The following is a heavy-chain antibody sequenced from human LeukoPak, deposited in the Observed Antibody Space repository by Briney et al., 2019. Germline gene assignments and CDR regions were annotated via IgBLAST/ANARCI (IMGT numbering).Heavy chain of an antibody. Sequence: GRSLRLSCAASGFNFSNYGMHWVRQAPGKGLEWVANIKQDGSEKYSVDSVRGRFTISRDNAKNSLYLQMNSLRAEDTAVYYCARGALGIAAAGIDFDYWGQGTLVTVSS. CDR1: GFNFSNYG. CDR2: IKQDGSEK. CDR3: ARGALGIAAAGIDFDY. J-gene: IGHJ4*02. D-gene: IGHD6-13*01. V-gene: IGHV3-7*03.